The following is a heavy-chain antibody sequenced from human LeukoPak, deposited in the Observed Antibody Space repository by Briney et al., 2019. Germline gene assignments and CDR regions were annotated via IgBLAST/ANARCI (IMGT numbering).Heavy chain of an antibody. V-gene: IGHV1-2*02. CDR3: ARDGSFYYGSGSYYWIDY. CDR1: GYTFTGYY. D-gene: IGHD3-10*01. J-gene: IGHJ4*02. CDR2: INPNSGGT. Sequence: ASVKVSCKASGYTFTGYYMHWVRQAPGQGLEWMGWINPNSGGTNYAQKFQGRVTMTRDTSISTAYMELSRLRSDDTAVYYCARDGSFYYGSGSYYWIDYWGQGTLVTVSS.